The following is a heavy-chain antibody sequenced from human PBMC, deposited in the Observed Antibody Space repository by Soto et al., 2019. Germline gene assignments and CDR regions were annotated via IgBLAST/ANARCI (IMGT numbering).Heavy chain of an antibody. J-gene: IGHJ4*02. CDR1: GFTFSSYW. CDR2: INQDGSEK. V-gene: IGHV3-7*01. D-gene: IGHD3-10*01. Sequence: PGGSLRLSCAASGFTFSSYWMSWVRQAPGKGLVWVANINQDGSEKYYVDSVKGRFTISRDNAKNSLYVQMTSLRVEDTAVYYCALWFGAFDYWGQGTLVTVSS. CDR3: ALWFGAFDY.